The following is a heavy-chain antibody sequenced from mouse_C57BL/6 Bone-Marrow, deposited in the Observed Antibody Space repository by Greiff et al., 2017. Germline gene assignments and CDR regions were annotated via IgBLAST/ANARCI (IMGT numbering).Heavy chain of an antibody. V-gene: IGHV1-53*01. J-gene: IGHJ2*01. Sequence: QVQLQQPGTELVKPGASVKLSCKASGYTFTSYWMHWVKQRPGQGLEWIGNINPSNGGNNYNEKLKSKATLTVDKSSSKAYMQLSSLTSEDSAVYYCAREGGYYSNYVFDYWGQGTTLTVSS. CDR3: AREGGYYSNYVFDY. D-gene: IGHD2-5*01. CDR1: GYTFTSYW. CDR2: INPSNGGN.